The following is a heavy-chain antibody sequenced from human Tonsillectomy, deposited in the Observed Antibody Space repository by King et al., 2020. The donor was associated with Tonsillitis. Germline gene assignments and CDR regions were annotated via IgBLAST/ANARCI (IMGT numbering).Heavy chain of an antibody. D-gene: IGHD3-16*01. CDR3: AKDSRRGPGAFDI. J-gene: IGHJ3*02. CDR1: GFTFSSYD. Sequence: VQLVESGGGLVQPGGSLRLSCAASGFTFSSYDMSWVRQAPGKGLEWVSVISGGGGSIYYADSVKGRFTISRDNSKNTLYLQMNSLRAEDTAVYYCAKDSRRGPGAFDIWGQGTMVTVSS. CDR2: ISGGGGSI. V-gene: IGHV3-23*04.